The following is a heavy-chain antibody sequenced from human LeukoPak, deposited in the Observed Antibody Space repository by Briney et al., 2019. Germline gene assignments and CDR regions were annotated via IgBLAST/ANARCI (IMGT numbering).Heavy chain of an antibody. V-gene: IGHV4-38-2*02. Sequence: PSETLSLTCTVSGYSISSGYYWGWIRQPPGKGLEWIGSIYHSGSTYYNPSLKGRVTISVDTSKNQFSLKLSSVTAADTAVYYCARDYYYDSSGYHDAFDIWGQGTMVTVSS. D-gene: IGHD3-22*01. CDR1: GYSISSGYY. CDR3: ARDYYYDSSGYHDAFDI. J-gene: IGHJ3*02. CDR2: IYHSGST.